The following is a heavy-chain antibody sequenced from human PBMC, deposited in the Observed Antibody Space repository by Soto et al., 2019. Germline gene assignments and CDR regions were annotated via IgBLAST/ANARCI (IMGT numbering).Heavy chain of an antibody. CDR3: ASCHWNGPNDY. Sequence: EVRLEESGGGLVQPGGSLRLSCAASGLPVSSYYMRWVRHAPGKGLEWVSVIYGDGSTYYADSVEGRFTISRDSSKNTVYLQMNSLRDENTAVFYCASCHWNGPNDYWGQGTLVTVSS. J-gene: IGHJ4*02. CDR2: IYGDGST. D-gene: IGHD1-1*01. V-gene: IGHV3-66*01. CDR1: GLPVSSYY.